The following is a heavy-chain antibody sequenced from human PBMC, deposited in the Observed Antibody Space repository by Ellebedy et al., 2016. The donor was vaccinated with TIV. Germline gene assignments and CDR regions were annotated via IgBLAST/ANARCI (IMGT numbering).Heavy chain of an antibody. Sequence: PGGSLRLSCAASGFTFTKAWVSWVRQAPGKGLDWVGRIRANSDGGTIDYAAPVQGRFTISRDDAKDVVYLHMNILRAEDTAVYYCTSDGGIAARTVYDYWGQGTLVAVSS. CDR3: TSDGGIAARTVYDY. J-gene: IGHJ4*02. CDR1: GFTFTKAW. D-gene: IGHD6-6*01. CDR2: IRANSDGGTI. V-gene: IGHV3-15*05.